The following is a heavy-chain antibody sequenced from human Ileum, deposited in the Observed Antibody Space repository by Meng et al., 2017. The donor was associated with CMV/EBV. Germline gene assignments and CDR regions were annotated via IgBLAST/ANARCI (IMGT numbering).Heavy chain of an antibody. Sequence: CAASGFTFSGSWMHWVRQVPGKGLVWVSRINGDGSSISYADSVKGRFTISRDNAKSTLYLQMNSLRAEDTAVYYCARLKSGYGNFDYWGQGTLVTVSS. CDR2: INGDGSSI. CDR1: GFTFSGSW. V-gene: IGHV3-74*01. J-gene: IGHJ4*02. D-gene: IGHD5-12*01. CDR3: ARLKSGYGNFDY.